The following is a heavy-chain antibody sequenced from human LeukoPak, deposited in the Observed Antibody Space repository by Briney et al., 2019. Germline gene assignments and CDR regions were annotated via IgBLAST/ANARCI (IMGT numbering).Heavy chain of an antibody. CDR3: ARVGCSGGSCYPDY. J-gene: IGHJ4*02. D-gene: IGHD2-15*01. CDR2: ISSGSSTI. CDR1: GFTFSTYT. V-gene: IGHV3-48*04. Sequence: GGSLRLSCAASGFTFSTYTMNWARQAPGKGLEWVSYISSGSSTIYYTDSVKGRFTISRDNAKNSLYLQMNSLRAQDTAVYYCARVGCSGGSCYPDYWGQGTLVTVSS.